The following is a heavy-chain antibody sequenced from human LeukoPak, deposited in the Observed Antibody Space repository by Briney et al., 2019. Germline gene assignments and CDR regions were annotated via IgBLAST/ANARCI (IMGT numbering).Heavy chain of an antibody. CDR2: ISHSGAT. Sequence: SGTLSLTCAVSGDSITSAYWWSWVRQSPGKGLEWIGEISHSGATDHNPSLKSRVTMSIDTSKNQLFLRVNSVTTADAAVYYCVRGDDYIFDYWGQGTLATVSS. D-gene: IGHD4-11*01. CDR1: GDSITSAYW. J-gene: IGHJ4*02. V-gene: IGHV4-4*02. CDR3: VRGDDYIFDY.